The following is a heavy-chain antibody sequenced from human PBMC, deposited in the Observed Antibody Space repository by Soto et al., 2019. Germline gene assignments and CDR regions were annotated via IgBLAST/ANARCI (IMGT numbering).Heavy chain of an antibody. J-gene: IGHJ4*02. CDR3: ARELQRTGWADC. V-gene: IGHV4-31*03. D-gene: IGHD6-19*01. Sequence: QVLLQESGPGLVKPSETLSLTCSVYGGSIGSSDYAWSWIRQHPETGLEWIGYIHYTGSTLSNPSLKSRVNISVDTSKNQFSLKLSSVAAADTAVYCCARELQRTGWADCWGQGTLVTVTS. CDR2: IHYTGST. CDR1: GGSIGSSDYA.